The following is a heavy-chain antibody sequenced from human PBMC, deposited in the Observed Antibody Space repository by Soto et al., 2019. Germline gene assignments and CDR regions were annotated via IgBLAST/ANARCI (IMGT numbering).Heavy chain of an antibody. J-gene: IGHJ6*02. Sequence: QITLKESGPTLVKPTQTLTLTCTFSGFSLSTSGVGVAWIRQPPGKALEWHALIYWVDDKRYRPFLETRLTITKDTSKNQVVLTMTNMDSVDTATYYCAYLPCSGGSCYWFSYSGMDVWGQGTRVTVSS. D-gene: IGHD2-15*01. CDR2: IYWVDDK. CDR1: GFSLSTSGVG. CDR3: AYLPCSGGSCYWFSYSGMDV. V-gene: IGHV2-5*02.